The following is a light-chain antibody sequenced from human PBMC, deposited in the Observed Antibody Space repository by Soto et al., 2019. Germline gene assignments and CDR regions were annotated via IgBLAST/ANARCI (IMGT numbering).Light chain of an antibody. CDR1: QNIDSW. Sequence: DIQMAQSPSTLSASVGDRVTITCRASQNIDSWLAWYQHKPGKAAKVLIYDASSLETGVPSRFSGSGSGTEFSLTISSLRPDDFATYYCQKYDTYPLTFGQGTKVDIK. V-gene: IGKV1-5*01. CDR2: DAS. CDR3: QKYDTYPLT. J-gene: IGKJ1*01.